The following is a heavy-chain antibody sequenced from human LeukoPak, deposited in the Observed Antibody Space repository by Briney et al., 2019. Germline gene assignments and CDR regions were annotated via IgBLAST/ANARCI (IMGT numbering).Heavy chain of an antibody. D-gene: IGHD2-2*01. V-gene: IGHV1-2*02. CDR3: ARKVCSSTSWYLRTWSDP. J-gene: IGHJ5*02. Sequence: ASVKVSCKASGYTFTSYYMHWVRQAPGQGLEWMGWINPNSGGTHYAQKFQGRVTMTRDTSISTAYMELSRLRSDDTAVYYCARKVCSSTSWYLRTWSDPWGQGSLVTVSS. CDR1: GYTFTSYY. CDR2: INPNSGGT.